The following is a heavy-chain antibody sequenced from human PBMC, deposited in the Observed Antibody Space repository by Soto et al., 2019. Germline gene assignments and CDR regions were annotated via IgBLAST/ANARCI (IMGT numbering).Heavy chain of an antibody. CDR2: IIPTGST. D-gene: IGHD3-10*01. CDR3: ARGGITMAWNYYYYGMDV. J-gene: IGHJ6*02. V-gene: IGHV4-34*01. Sequence: SETLSLTCAVSGASVSGQYWSWIRQPPGKGLEWVGEIIPTGSTTYNPSLKSRLSFSLDTSKNHFSLNLSSVSVADTAVYYCARGGITMAWNYYYYGMDVRGQGTTVTVSS. CDR1: GASVSGQY.